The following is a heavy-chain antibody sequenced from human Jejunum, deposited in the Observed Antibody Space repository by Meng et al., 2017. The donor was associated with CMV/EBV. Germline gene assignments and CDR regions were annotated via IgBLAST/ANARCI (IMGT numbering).Heavy chain of an antibody. J-gene: IGHJ4*02. CDR2: ISHDGASQ. Sequence: AASRLTFSSYGMHWVRQAPGKGLEWVATISHDGASQYYADSVRGRFAISRDNAKKSLYLQMNSLRAADTAVYYCATDYRRGAGPNWGQGTLVTVSS. D-gene: IGHD6-13*01. CDR3: ATDYRRGAGPN. CDR1: RLTFSSYG. V-gene: IGHV3-30*09.